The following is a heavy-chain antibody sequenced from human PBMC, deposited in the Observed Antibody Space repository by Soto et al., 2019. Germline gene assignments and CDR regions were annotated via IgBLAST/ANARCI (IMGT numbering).Heavy chain of an antibody. CDR2: IIPILGIA. CDR3: ARLIVGATTNALDI. V-gene: IGHV1-69*02. Sequence: SVKVSCKASGGTFSSYTISWVRQAPGQGLEWMGRIIPILGIANYAQKFQGRVTITADKSTSTAYMELSSLRSEDTAVYYCARLIVGATTNALDIWGQGTMVTVS. D-gene: IGHD1-26*01. J-gene: IGHJ3*02. CDR1: GGTFSSYT.